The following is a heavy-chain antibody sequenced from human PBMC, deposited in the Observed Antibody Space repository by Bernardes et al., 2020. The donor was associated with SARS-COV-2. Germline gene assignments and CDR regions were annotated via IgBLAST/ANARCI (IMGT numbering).Heavy chain of an antibody. CDR1: GFTVSSNY. CDR3: ARSLRATEYYYGSGSYPPKRYGMDV. J-gene: IGHJ6*02. D-gene: IGHD3-10*01. CDR2: IYSGGST. V-gene: IGHV3-53*01. Sequence: GGSLRLSCAASGFTVSSNYMSWVRQAPGKGLEWVSVIYSGGSTYYADSVKGRFTISRDNSKNTLYLQMNSLRAEDTAVYYCARSLRATEYYYGSGSYPPKRYGMDVWGQGTTVTVYS.